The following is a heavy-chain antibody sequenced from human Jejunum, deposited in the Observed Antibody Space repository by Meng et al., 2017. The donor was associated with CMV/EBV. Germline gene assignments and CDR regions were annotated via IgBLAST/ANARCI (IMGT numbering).Heavy chain of an antibody. J-gene: IGHJ4*02. CDR3: ARDGGGFNSSPFDC. CDR1: GFTFSSHA. D-gene: IGHD3-16*01. Sequence: SGFTFSSHAMHWVRQAPGKGLEWVAVTSYDGNSQYYTDSVKGRFTISRDNSDNMLYLQMNSLRADDTAVYYCARDGGGFNSSPFDCWGQGTLVTVSS. V-gene: IGHV3-30*04. CDR2: TSYDGNSQ.